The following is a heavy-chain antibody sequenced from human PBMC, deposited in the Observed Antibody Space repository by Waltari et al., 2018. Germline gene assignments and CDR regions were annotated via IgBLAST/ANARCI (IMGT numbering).Heavy chain of an antibody. CDR3: ARAEFYDFWSGYPYYFDY. V-gene: IGHV4-59*01. J-gene: IGHJ4*02. CDR2: IYYSGST. D-gene: IGHD3-3*01. CDR1: GGSISSYY. Sequence: QVQLQESGPGLVKPSETLSLTCTVSGGSISSYYWSWIRQPTGQGLEWIGYIYYSGSTNYNPSLKSRVTISVDTSKNQFSLKLSSVTAADTAVYYCARAEFYDFWSGYPYYFDYWGQGTLVTVSS.